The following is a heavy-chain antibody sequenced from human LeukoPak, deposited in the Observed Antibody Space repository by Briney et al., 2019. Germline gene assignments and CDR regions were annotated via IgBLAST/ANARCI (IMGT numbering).Heavy chain of an antibody. CDR2: IYNSENT. V-gene: IGHV4-39*07. D-gene: IGHD6-19*01. CDR3: ARDGSSGWSGWFDP. J-gene: IGHJ5*02. CDR1: GDSISSSSHY. Sequence: SETLSLTCTVSGDSISSSSHYWGWIRQPPGKGLEWIGSIYNSENTYYNPSLKSRVTISVDTSKNQFSLKLSSVTAADTAVYYCARDGSSGWSGWFDPWGQGTLVTVSS.